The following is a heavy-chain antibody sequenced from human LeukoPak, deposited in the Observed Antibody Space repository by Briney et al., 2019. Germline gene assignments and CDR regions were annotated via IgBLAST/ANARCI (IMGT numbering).Heavy chain of an antibody. CDR3: ARAEGKTTVTSYYFDY. CDR2: IIPILGIA. CDR1: GGTFSSYA. D-gene: IGHD4-11*01. Sequence: SVKVSCKASGGTFSSYAISWVRQARGQGLEWMGMIIPILGIANYAQKFQGRVTITADKSTSTAYMELSSLRSEDTAVYYCARAEGKTTVTSYYFDYWGQGTLVTVSS. V-gene: IGHV1-69*04. J-gene: IGHJ4*02.